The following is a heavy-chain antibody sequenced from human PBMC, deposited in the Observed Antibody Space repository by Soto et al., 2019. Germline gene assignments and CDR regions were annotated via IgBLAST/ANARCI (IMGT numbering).Heavy chain of an antibody. CDR3: ARPGYSSGWYWFDP. CDR1: GGSFSGYY. Sequence: QVQLQQWGAGLLKPSETLSLTCAVYGGSFSGYYWSWIRQPPGKGLEWIGEINHSGSTNYNPSLKSRVTISVDTSKNQFSLKLSSVTAADTAVYYCARPGYSSGWYWFDPWGQGTLVTVSS. CDR2: INHSGST. V-gene: IGHV4-34*01. D-gene: IGHD6-19*01. J-gene: IGHJ5*02.